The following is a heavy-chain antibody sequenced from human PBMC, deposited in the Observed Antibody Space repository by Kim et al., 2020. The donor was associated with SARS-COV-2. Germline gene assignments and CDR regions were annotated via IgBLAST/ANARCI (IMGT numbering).Heavy chain of an antibody. J-gene: IGHJ6*02. CDR2: IKSKTDGGTT. V-gene: IGHV3-15*01. CDR1: GFTFSNAW. D-gene: IGHD3-16*02. Sequence: GGSLRLSCAASGFTFSNAWMSWVRQAPGKGLEWVGRIKSKTDGGTTDYAAPVKGRFTISRDDSKNTLYLQMNSLKTEDTAVYYCTTDLTPYDYVWGSYRSYGMDVWGQGTTVTVSS. CDR3: TTDLTPYDYVWGSYRSYGMDV.